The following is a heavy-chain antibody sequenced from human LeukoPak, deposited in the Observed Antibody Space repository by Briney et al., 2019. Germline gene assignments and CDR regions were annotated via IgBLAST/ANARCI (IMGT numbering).Heavy chain of an antibody. V-gene: IGHV3-30-3*01. Sequence: QPGRSLRLSCAASGFTFRSNPMHWVRQAPGKGLEWVAVISYDGNNKGYADSVKGRFTISRDNSKNTLFLHMNSLRPEDTAIYYCAREWGLRLFDYWGQGTLVTVSS. CDR2: ISYDGNNK. CDR1: GFTFRSNP. D-gene: IGHD1-26*01. CDR3: AREWGLRLFDY. J-gene: IGHJ4*02.